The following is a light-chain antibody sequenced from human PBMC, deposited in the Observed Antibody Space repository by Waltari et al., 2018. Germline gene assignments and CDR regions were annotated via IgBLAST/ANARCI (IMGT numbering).Light chain of an antibody. CDR3: QQYYGVPLT. J-gene: IGKJ4*01. CDR1: QSVLYSANNKDN. V-gene: IGKV4-1*01. Sequence: DIVMTQSPDYLAVSLAAWGTICCKSSQSVLYSANNKDNLAWYQQKPGQPPKLLIYWASTRESGVPDRFSGSGSGTDFTLTISSLQAEDVAVYYCQQYYGVPLTFGGGTKVEIK. CDR2: WAS.